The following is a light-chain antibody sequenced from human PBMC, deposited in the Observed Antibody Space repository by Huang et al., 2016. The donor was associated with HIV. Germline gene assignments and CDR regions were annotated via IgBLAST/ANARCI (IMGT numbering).Light chain of an antibody. V-gene: IGKV2-30*02. J-gene: IGKJ1*01. CDR3: MQGTHWPQT. Sequence: DVVLTQSPLSLPVTLGQPASISCKSGHSLLHRDGNTYLNCFLHRRGQSPRRLIYKVSNHDVGVPARCSGSGSGADFTLTISRVEADDIGVYYCMQGTHWPQTFGQGTKVEVK. CDR2: KVS. CDR1: HSLLHRDGNTY.